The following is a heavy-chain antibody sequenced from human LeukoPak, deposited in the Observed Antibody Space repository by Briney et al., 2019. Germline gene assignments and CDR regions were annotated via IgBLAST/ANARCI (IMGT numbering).Heavy chain of an antibody. J-gene: IGHJ4*02. CDR1: GFTFSSYA. CDR3: AKLEIAVSVPDY. D-gene: IGHD6-19*01. V-gene: IGHV3-23*01. Sequence: PGGSLRLSCAASGFTFSSYAMSWVRQAPGKGLEWVSAISGSGGSTYYADSVKGRFTISRDNSKNTLFLQMNSLRAEDTAVYYCAKLEIAVSVPDYWGQGTLVTVSS. CDR2: ISGSGGST.